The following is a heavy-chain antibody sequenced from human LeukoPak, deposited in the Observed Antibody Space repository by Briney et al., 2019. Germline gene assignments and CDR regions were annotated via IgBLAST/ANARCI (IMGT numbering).Heavy chain of an antibody. V-gene: IGHV3-21*01. D-gene: IGHD2-15*01. Sequence: GGSLRLSCAASGFTFSSYSMNWVRQAPGKGLEWVSSISSSSSYIYYADSVKGRFTISRDNAKNSLYLQMSSLRVEDTAVYFCTKDAGYASDFWGQGILVPVSS. CDR2: ISSSSSYI. CDR1: GFTFSSYS. CDR3: TKDAGYASDF. J-gene: IGHJ4*02.